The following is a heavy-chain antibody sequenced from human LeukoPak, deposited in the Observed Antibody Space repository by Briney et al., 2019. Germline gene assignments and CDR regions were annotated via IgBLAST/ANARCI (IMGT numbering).Heavy chain of an antibody. Sequence: SETLSLTCTVSGGSISSSSYYWGWIRQPPGKGLEWIGSIYYSGSTYYNPSLKSRVTISVDTSKNQFSLKLSSVTAADTAVYYCARGAVLRFLEWLLSSSNYYYYGMDVWGQGTTVTVSS. J-gene: IGHJ6*02. V-gene: IGHV4-39*01. CDR3: ARGAVLRFLEWLLSSSNYYYYGMDV. CDR1: GGSISSSSYY. CDR2: IYYSGST. D-gene: IGHD3-3*01.